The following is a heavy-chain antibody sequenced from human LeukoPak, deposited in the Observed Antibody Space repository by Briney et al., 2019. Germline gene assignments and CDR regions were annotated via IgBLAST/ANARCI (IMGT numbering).Heavy chain of an antibody. Sequence: ASVKVSCKVSGYTLTELSIHWVRQAPGKGLAWMGGFDPEDGETTYAQKFQGRVTMTEDTSTDTAYMELSSLRSEDTAVYYCVTLGWFGEAYGMDVWGQGTTVTVSS. J-gene: IGHJ6*02. D-gene: IGHD3-10*01. CDR2: FDPEDGET. CDR1: GYTLTELS. CDR3: VTLGWFGEAYGMDV. V-gene: IGHV1-24*01.